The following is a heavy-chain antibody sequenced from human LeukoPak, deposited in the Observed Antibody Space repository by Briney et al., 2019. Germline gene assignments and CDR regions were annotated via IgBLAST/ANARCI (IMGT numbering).Heavy chain of an antibody. Sequence: NPGGSLRLSCAASGFTFSSYSMKWVRQAPGKGLEWVSSISSSSTYIYYADSVKGRFTISRDDAKNSLYLQMNSLRVEDTAVYYCARSDTVTTQTDYWGQGTLVTVSS. CDR1: GFTFSSYS. V-gene: IGHV3-21*01. CDR2: ISSSSTYI. CDR3: ARSDTVTTQTDY. J-gene: IGHJ4*02. D-gene: IGHD4-17*01.